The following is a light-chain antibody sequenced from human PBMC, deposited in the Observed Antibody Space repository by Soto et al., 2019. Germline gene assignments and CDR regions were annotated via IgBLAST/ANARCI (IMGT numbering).Light chain of an antibody. CDR2: DAS. CDR3: QQRSNWPPT. CDR1: QSVSSY. J-gene: IGKJ4*01. V-gene: IGKV3-11*01. Sequence: ILLSPSPTTLSFASGERATSSRRASQSVSSYLAWYQQKPGQAPRLLIYDASNRATGIPARFSGSGSGTDFTLTISSLEPEDFAVYYCQQRSNWPPTFGGGTKVDIK.